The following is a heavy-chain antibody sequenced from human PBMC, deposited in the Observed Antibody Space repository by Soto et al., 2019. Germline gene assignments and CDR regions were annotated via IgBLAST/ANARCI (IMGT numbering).Heavy chain of an antibody. CDR3: ARGGVYFYDSSGYYFSPYYFDY. Sequence: PSETLSLTCSVAGGFISSSPYYWAWIRQTPGKGLEWIGSTYYSGKTYYNPSLKSRVIISVDTSSNQFSLQLSSVTAADTAVYYCARGGVYFYDSSGYYFSPYYFDYWGQGTLVTVSS. J-gene: IGHJ4*02. CDR1: GGFISSSPYY. D-gene: IGHD3-22*01. CDR2: TYYSGKT. V-gene: IGHV4-39*07.